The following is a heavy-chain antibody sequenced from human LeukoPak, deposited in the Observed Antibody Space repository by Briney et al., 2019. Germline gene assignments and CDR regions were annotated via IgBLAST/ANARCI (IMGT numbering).Heavy chain of an antibody. D-gene: IGHD2-2*01. CDR1: GYTFTGYY. V-gene: IGHV1-2*04. CDR2: INPNSGGT. J-gene: IGHJ4*02. Sequence: GASVKVSCKASGYTFTGYYMHWVRQAPGQGLEWMGWINPNSGGTNYAQKFQGWVTMTRDTSISTAYMELSRLRSDDTAVYYCARGGADIVVVPAAFDYWGQGTLVTVSS. CDR3: ARGGADIVVVPAAFDY.